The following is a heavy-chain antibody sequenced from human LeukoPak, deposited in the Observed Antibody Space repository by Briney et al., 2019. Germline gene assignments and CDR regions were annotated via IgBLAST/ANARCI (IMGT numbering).Heavy chain of an antibody. CDR1: GGSISSGSYY. V-gene: IGHV4-61*02. CDR2: IYTSGST. J-gene: IGHJ4*02. CDR3: ARDQYYYDSSGYLFDY. Sequence: SETLSLTCTVSGGSISSGSYYWSWIRQPAGKGLEWIGRIYTSGSTNYNPSLKSRVTISVDTPKNQFSLKLSSVTAADTAVYYCARDQYYYDSSGYLFDYWGQGTLVTVSS. D-gene: IGHD3-22*01.